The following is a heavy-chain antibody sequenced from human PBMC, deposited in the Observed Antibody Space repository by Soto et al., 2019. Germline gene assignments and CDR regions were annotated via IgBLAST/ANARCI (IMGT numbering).Heavy chain of an antibody. CDR3: ARENYGGNSMYYYGMDV. CDR1: GFTFSSYG. CDR2: IWYEGSNK. V-gene: IGHV3-33*04. J-gene: IGHJ6*02. D-gene: IGHD4-17*01. Sequence: PVGSLRLSCAASGFTFSSYGMHWVRQAPEKGLEWVTVIWYEGSNKYYADSVKGRFTISRDNSKNTLYLQMNSLRAEDTAVYYCARENYGGNSMYYYGMDVWGQGTTVTVSS.